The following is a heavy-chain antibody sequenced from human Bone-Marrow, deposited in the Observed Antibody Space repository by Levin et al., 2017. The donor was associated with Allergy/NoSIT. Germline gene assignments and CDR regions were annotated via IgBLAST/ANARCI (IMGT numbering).Heavy chain of an antibody. D-gene: IGHD3-22*01. CDR2: IKSQADGGTT. Sequence: GWSLRLSCAASGITFSNALMTWVRQAPGKGLEWVGRIKSQADGGTTEYAAPVQGRFTISRDDSKTTLYLQMNSLKTQDTGVYYCATPQYYTDSSVDLDYWGQGTQVTVSS. V-gene: IGHV3-15*01. J-gene: IGHJ4*02. CDR1: GITFSNAL. CDR3: ATPQYYTDSSVDLDY.